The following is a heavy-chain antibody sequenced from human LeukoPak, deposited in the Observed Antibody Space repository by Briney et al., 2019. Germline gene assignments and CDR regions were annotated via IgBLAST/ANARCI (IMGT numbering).Heavy chain of an antibody. J-gene: IGHJ4*02. CDR2: IYSGGST. CDR1: GFTFSSYG. V-gene: IGHV3-66*01. CDR3: ARGGGTMVRGFN. Sequence: GGSLRLSCAASGFTFSSYGMSWVRQAPGKGLEWVSVIYSGGSTYYADSVKGRFTISRDNSKNTLYLQMNSLRAEDTAVYYCARGGGTMVRGFNWGQGTLVTVSS. D-gene: IGHD3-10*01.